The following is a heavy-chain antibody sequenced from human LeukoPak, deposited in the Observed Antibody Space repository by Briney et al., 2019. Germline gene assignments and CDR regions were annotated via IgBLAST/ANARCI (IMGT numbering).Heavy chain of an antibody. Sequence: ASVKVSCKASVGTFSSYTINWVRQAPGQGLEWMGWIVVYDGDANYAQKFQGRVTMTTDTSTNTAYMELRSLRSDDTAVYYCAVIRLGDLSLIDYWGQGTLVTVST. V-gene: IGHV1-18*01. CDR2: IVVYDGDA. CDR3: AVIRLGDLSLIDY. D-gene: IGHD3-16*02. J-gene: IGHJ4*02. CDR1: VGTFSSYT.